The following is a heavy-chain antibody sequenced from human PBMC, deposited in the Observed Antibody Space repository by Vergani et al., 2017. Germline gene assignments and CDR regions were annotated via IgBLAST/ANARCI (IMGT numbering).Heavy chain of an antibody. V-gene: IGHV3-30*03. Sequence: QVHLVESGGGVVQPGRSLRLSCVVSGFTSSYYGMHWVRQAPGTGLEWVAVISYDGTQKYYADSVKGRFTISRDNSKSTLYLQMNSLRTEDTAVYYCASKSCGTPGCQIGYFREWGQGTLVTVSS. J-gene: IGHJ1*01. D-gene: IGHD1-1*01. CDR3: ASKSCGTPGCQIGYFRE. CDR2: ISYDGTQK. CDR1: GFTSSYYG.